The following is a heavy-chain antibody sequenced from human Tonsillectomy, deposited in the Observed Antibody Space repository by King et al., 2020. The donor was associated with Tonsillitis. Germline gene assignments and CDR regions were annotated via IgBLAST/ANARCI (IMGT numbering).Heavy chain of an antibody. CDR1: GGSISSYY. J-gene: IGHJ5*02. Sequence: VQLQESGPGLVKPSETLSLTCTVSGGSISSYYWSWIRQPPGKGLEWIGYIYYSGSTNYNPSLKSRVTISVDTSKNHFSLKLSSVTVADTAVYYCARDVLIAARHGQYVFDLWGLGTLVTVTP. D-gene: IGHD6-6*01. V-gene: IGHV4-59*01. CDR3: ARDVLIAARHGQYVFDL. CDR2: IYYSGST.